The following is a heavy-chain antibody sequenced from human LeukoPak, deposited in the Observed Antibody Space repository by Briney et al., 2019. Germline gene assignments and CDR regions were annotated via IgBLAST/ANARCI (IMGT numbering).Heavy chain of an antibody. V-gene: IGHV4-34*09. J-gene: IGHJ4*02. CDR2: IYYSGST. D-gene: IGHD3-22*01. CDR3: ARGHYDYYDSSGYHPLDFHY. Sequence: SETLSLTCAVYGGSFSGYYWSWIRQPPGKGLEWIGYIYYSGSTYYNPSLKSRVTISVDTSKNQFSLELSSVTAADTAVYYCARGHYDYYDSSGYHPLDFHYWGQGTLVTVSS. CDR1: GGSFSGYY.